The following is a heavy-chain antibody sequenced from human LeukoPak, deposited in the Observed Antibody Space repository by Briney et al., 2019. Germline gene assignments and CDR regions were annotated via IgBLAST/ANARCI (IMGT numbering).Heavy chain of an antibody. CDR1: GFSVYDNY. CDR3: GRGVYDHARGRPAYHFDS. CDR2: IDTGGST. J-gene: IGHJ4*02. D-gene: IGHD3-16*01. V-gene: IGHV3-53*01. Sequence: GGSLRLSCAAFGFSVYDNYMTWVRQGPGKGLEWVSVIDTGGSTFHTDSVRGGFTTSRDSYTNTRYLEMNSLRVDDAAVYYCGRGVYDHARGRPAYHFDSWGQGSLVTVSS.